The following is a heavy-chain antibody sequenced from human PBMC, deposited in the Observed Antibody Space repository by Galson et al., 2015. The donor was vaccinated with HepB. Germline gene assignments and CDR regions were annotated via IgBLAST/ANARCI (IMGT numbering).Heavy chain of an antibody. CDR2: IYDSGNT. Sequence: SLRLSCAASGFTVSGNYMNWVRHTPEKGLEWVSDIYDSGNTYYADSVKGRFTISRDNSRNTLSLQMNSLRAEDTAVYYCTREINWAFHIWGQGTTVTVSS. CDR3: TREINWAFHI. V-gene: IGHV3-66*01. J-gene: IGHJ3*02. D-gene: IGHD1-20*01. CDR1: GFTVSGNY.